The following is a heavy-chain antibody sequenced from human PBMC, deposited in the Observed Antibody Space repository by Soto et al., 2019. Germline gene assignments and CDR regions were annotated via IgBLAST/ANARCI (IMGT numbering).Heavy chain of an antibody. J-gene: IGHJ5*02. CDR3: ARGVRCSSTSCYSYNWFDP. V-gene: IGHV4-30-2*01. CDR1: GGSISSGGYS. D-gene: IGHD2-2*02. Sequence: QLQLQESGSGLVKPSQTLSLTCAVSGGSISSGGYSWSWIRQPPGKVLEWIGSIYHSGSTYYNPSLKSRVTISVDRSKNQFSLKLSSVTAADTAVYYCARGVRCSSTSCYSYNWFDPWGQGTLVTVSS. CDR2: IYHSGST.